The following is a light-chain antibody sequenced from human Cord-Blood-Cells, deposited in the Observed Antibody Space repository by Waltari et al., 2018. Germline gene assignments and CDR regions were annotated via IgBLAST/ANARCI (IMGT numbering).Light chain of an antibody. CDR1: SSDVGSYNL. CDR2: EGS. V-gene: IGLV2-23*01. CDR3: CSYAGSSTWV. Sequence: QSALTQPASVSGSPGQSITLSCTGTSSDVGSYNLVSWYQQHPGKAPKHMIYEGSKRPSGVSNRFSGSKSGNTASLTISGLQAEDEADYYCCSYAGSSTWVFGGGTKLTVL. J-gene: IGLJ3*02.